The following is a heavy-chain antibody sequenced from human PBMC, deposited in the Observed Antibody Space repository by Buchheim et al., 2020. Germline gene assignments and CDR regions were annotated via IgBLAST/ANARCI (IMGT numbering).Heavy chain of an antibody. CDR2: IYYSGST. D-gene: IGHD6-6*01. J-gene: IGHJ5*02. CDR3: ARLAARSGGWFDP. V-gene: IGHV4-30-4*01. CDR1: GGSISSSNW. Sequence: QVQLQESGPGLVKPSGTLSLTCAVSGGSISSSNWWSWIRQPPGKGLEWIGYIYYSGSTYYNPSLKSRVTISVDTSKHQFSPKLSSVTAADTAVYYCARLAARSGGWFDPWGQGTL.